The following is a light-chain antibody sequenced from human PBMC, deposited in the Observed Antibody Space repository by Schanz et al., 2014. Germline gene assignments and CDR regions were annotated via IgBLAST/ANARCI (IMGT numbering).Light chain of an antibody. Sequence: QSVLTQPPSASGSPGQSVTISCTGTSRDIGKYNYVSWYQQHPGKAPKLLIYDVTERPSGVPDRFSGSRSGSTASLTVSGLQAEDEADYYCSSYTSSRVFGGGTKLTVL. CDR3: SSYTSSRV. J-gene: IGLJ3*02. CDR2: DVT. CDR1: SRDIGKYNY. V-gene: IGLV2-8*01.